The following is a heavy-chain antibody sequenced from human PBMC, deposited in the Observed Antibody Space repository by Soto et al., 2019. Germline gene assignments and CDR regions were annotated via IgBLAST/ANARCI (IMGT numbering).Heavy chain of an antibody. V-gene: IGHV5-10-1*01. CDR3: ARHAVYDSSGYYSMTGHNWFDP. CDR1: GYSFTSYG. CDR2: IDPSDSYT. J-gene: IGHJ5*02. D-gene: IGHD3-22*01. Sequence: GESLKISCKGSGYSFTSYGSSWVRQMPGKGLEWMGRIDPSDSYTNYSPSFQGHVTISADKSISTAYLQWSSLKASDTAMYYCARHAVYDSSGYYSMTGHNWFDPWGQGTLVTVSS.